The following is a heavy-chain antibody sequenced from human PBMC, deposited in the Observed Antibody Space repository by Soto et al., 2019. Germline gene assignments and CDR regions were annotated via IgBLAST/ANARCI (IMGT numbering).Heavy chain of an antibody. CDR3: ARDLIPYQHSSGPEAFDY. J-gene: IGHJ4*02. D-gene: IGHD3-22*01. Sequence: SETLSLTCAVYGGSFSGYYWSWIRQPPGKGLEWIGEINHSGSTNYNPSLKSRVTISVDTSKNQFSLKLSSVTAADTAVYYCARDLIPYQHSSGPEAFDYWGQGTLVTVSS. CDR2: INHSGST. CDR1: GGSFSGYY. V-gene: IGHV4-34*01.